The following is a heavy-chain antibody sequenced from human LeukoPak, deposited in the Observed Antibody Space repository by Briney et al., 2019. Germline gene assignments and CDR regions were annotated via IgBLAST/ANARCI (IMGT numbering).Heavy chain of an antibody. J-gene: IGHJ6*02. CDR3: ARGISSSGLSPDYGMDV. CDR2: IIPIFGTA. V-gene: IGHV1-69*13. D-gene: IGHD5-18*01. CDR1: GGTFSSYA. Sequence: SVKVSCKASGGTFSSYAISWVRQAPGQGLEWMGGIIPIFGTANYAQKFQGRVTITADESTSTAYMELSSLRSEDTAVYYYARGISSSGLSPDYGMDVWGQGTTVTVSS.